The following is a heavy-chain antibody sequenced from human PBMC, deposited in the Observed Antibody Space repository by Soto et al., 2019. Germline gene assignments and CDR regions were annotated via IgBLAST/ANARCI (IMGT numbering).Heavy chain of an antibody. D-gene: IGHD3-9*01. CDR2: ISYDGSNK. J-gene: IGHJ4*02. CDR1: GFTFSSYG. V-gene: IGHV3-30*18. Sequence: HPGGSLRLSCAASGFTFSSYGMHWLRQAPGKGLEWVAVISYDGSNKYYADSVKGRFTISRDNSKKTLYLQMNSLRVEDTAVYYCAKVLRYCDWLFYPPDYWCXGT. CDR3: AKVLRYCDWLFYPPDY.